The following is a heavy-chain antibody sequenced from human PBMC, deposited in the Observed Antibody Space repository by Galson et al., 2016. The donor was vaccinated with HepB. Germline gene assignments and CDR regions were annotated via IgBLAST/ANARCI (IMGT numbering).Heavy chain of an antibody. CDR3: ARDRDLADALDV. CDR2: ISSSSTSI. D-gene: IGHD3-10*01. J-gene: IGHJ3*01. V-gene: IGHV3-48*01. CDR1: GFTFSSYS. Sequence: SLRLSCAAPGFTFSSYSMNWVRQAPGKGLEWISYISSSSTSIYYADSVKGRFTISSDNGKNSLYLQVNNLRGEDTAVYCCARDRDLADALDVWGQGTTVTVSS.